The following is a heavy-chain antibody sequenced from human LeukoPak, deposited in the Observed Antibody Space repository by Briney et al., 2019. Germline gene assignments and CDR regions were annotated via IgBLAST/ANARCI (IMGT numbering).Heavy chain of an antibody. V-gene: IGHV4-59*08. D-gene: IGHD4-17*01. CDR1: GGSISSYY. Sequence: PSETLSLTCTVSGGSISSYYWSWIRQPPGKGLEWIGYIYYSGSTNYSPSLKSRVTISVDTSKNQFSLKLSTVTAADTAVHYCARLLGDYETPAFDIWGQGTMVTVS. CDR3: ARLLGDYETPAFDI. CDR2: IYYSGST. J-gene: IGHJ3*02.